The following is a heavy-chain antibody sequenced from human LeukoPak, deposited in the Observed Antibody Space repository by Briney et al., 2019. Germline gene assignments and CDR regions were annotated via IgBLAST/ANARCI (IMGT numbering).Heavy chain of an antibody. J-gene: IGHJ4*02. CDR2: IYYSGST. V-gene: IGHV4-30-4*01. CDR1: GGSISSGDYS. CDR3: ARGPFYYDNSGYSQTPFDY. D-gene: IGHD3-22*01. Sequence: PSETLSLTCTVSGGSISSGDYSWSWIRQPPGKGLEWIGYIYYSGSTYYNPSLKSRVTISVDTSKNQFSLKLSSVTAADTAVYYCARGPFYYDNSGYSQTPFDYWGQGTLVTVSS.